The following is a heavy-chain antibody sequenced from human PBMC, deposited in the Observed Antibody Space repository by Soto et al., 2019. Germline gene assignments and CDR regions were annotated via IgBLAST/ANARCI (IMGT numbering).Heavy chain of an antibody. V-gene: IGHV1-69*01. D-gene: IGHD3-3*01. J-gene: IGHJ4*02. CDR1: GGTFSSYA. Sequence: QVQLVQSGAEVKKPGSSVKVSCKASGGTFSSYAISWVRQAPGQGLEWMGGIIPIFGTANYAQKFQGRVTITADESTSTAYMELSSLGSEDTAVYYCARAQTYYDFWSGYFFDYWGQGTLVTVSS. CDR2: IIPIFGTA. CDR3: ARAQTYYDFWSGYFFDY.